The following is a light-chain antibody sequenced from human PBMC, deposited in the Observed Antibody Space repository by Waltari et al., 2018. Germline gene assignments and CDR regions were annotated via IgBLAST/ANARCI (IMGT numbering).Light chain of an antibody. CDR1: QAIDTR. Sequence: DIQMTKSPSSVSASVGDRVTISCRASQAIDTRVAWYQVKPGKAPKLLIYATSSLHSGVPSRFSGSGSGTDFTLTIASLQPEDFATYYCQQASSFLLTFGQGTRLEIK. V-gene: IGKV1-12*01. CDR2: ATS. CDR3: QQASSFLLT. J-gene: IGKJ5*01.